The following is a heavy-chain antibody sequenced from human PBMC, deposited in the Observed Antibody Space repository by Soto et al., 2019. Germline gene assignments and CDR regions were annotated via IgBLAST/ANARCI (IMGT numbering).Heavy chain of an antibody. CDR1: GGSFSGYY. Sequence: SETLSLTCAVYGGSFSGYYWSWIRQPPGKGLEWIGEINHSGSTNYNPSLKSRVTISVDTSKNQFSLKLSSVTAADTAVYYCARTYDGSGPNSGGYSFDIWGQGTMVT. CDR3: ARTYDGSGPNSGGYSFDI. CDR2: INHSGST. V-gene: IGHV4-34*01. D-gene: IGHD3-22*01. J-gene: IGHJ3*02.